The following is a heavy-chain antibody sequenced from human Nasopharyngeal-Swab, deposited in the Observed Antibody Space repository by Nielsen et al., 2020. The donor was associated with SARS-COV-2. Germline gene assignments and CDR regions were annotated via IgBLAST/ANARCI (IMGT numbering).Heavy chain of an antibody. CDR1: GFSISGYW. V-gene: IGHV3-74*01. CDR3: ARGPIWESGYRGLDY. D-gene: IGHD3-3*01. CDR2: ISSDGGA. Sequence: GESLKISCAASGFSISGYWMHWVRQAPGKGLVWVSRISSDGGANYADSATGRFTISRDNAKNTVYLQMNSLRAEDTAVYYCARGPIWESGYRGLDYWGQGTLVTVSS. J-gene: IGHJ4*02.